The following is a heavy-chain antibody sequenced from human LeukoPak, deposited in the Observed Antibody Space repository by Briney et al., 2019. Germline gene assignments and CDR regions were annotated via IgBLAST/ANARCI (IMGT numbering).Heavy chain of an antibody. CDR1: GGSISSSRYY. V-gene: IGHV4-39*01. Sequence: SETLSLTCTVSGGSISSSRYYWGWMRQPPGKGLEWIGNIYYSGSTYYNPSLKSRVTISVDTSKNQFSLKLSSVTAADTAVYYCARRFYGSGILDYWGQGTLVTVSS. J-gene: IGHJ4*02. CDR2: IYYSGST. D-gene: IGHD3-10*01. CDR3: ARRFYGSGILDY.